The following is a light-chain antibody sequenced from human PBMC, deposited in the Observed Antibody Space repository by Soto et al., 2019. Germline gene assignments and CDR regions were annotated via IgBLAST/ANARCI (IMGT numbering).Light chain of an antibody. V-gene: IGLV2-14*01. J-gene: IGLJ2*01. CDR3: SSYTSSSTRV. CDR1: SSDVGGYNY. Sequence: QSVLTQPASVSGSPGQSSTISCTGTSSDVGGYNYVSWYQQHPGKAPKLMIYDVSNRPSGVSNRFSGSKSGNTASLTISGLQAEHEADYYCSSYTSSSTRVFGGGTKLTVL. CDR2: DVS.